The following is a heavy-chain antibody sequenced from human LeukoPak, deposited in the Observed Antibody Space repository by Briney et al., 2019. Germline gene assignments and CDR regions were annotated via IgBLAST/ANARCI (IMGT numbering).Heavy chain of an antibody. CDR1: GFTFNTFS. CDR2: ISSSGDTT. Sequence: PGGSLSLSCAASGFTFNTFSMNWVRQAPGKGPEWISYISSSGDTTYYADSVKGRFTISRDNAKNSLFLQMNTLRAEDTAVYYCVRRGLIETEYLERWGQGTLVIVSS. J-gene: IGHJ1*01. CDR3: VRRGLIETEYLER. V-gene: IGHV3-48*04. D-gene: IGHD3-10*01.